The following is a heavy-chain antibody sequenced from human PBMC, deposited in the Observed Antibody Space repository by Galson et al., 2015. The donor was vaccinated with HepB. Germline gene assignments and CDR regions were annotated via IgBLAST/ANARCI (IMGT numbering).Heavy chain of an antibody. CDR2: IYPGDSDI. V-gene: IGHV5-51*01. D-gene: IGHD1-26*01. J-gene: IGHJ4*02. CDR1: GDSFTSYW. Sequence: QSGAEVKKPGESLKISCKGAGDSFTSYWIGWVRQMPGKGLEWMGIIYPGDSDIRYSPSFQGQVTFSADKSINTAYLQWRSLKASDTAMYYCARLGGDYYIGWKGFDSWGQGTLVTVSS. CDR3: ARLGGDYYIGWKGFDS.